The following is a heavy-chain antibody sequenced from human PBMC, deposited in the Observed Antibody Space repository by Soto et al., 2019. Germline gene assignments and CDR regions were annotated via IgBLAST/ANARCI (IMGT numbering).Heavy chain of an antibody. CDR1: GFTFSSYA. V-gene: IGHV3-23*01. J-gene: IGHJ4*01. D-gene: IGHD6-19*01. CDR2: ISGSGGAT. Sequence: GGSLRLSCAASGFTFSSYAISWVRQAPGKGLEWVSAISGSGGATYYADSVKGRFTISRDNSKKTVYLQMNSLRGEDTAVYFCAKDQVAVAGSTFDYWCHGPRVTVSS. CDR3: AKDQVAVAGSTFDY.